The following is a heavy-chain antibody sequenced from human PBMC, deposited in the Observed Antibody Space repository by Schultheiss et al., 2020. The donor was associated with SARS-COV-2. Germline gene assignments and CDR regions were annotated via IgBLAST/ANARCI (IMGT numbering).Heavy chain of an antibody. CDR2: ISYDGSNE. V-gene: IGHV3-30*01. J-gene: IGHJ4*02. Sequence: GGSLRLSCAASGFTFSSYAMSWVRQAPGKGLEWVAVISYDGSNEYYADSVKGRFTISRDNSKNTLYLQMNSLRVEDTAVYHCARGDSSPARGFDYWGQGTLVTVSS. D-gene: IGHD6-13*01. CDR1: GFTFSSYA. CDR3: ARGDSSPARGFDY.